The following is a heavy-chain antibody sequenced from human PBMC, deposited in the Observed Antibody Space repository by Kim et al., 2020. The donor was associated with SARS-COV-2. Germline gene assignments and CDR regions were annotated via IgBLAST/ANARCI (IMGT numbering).Heavy chain of an antibody. Sequence: GGSLRLSCAASGFTFSSYWMHWVRQAPGKWLVWVSRINSDGSSTSYADSVKGRFTISRDNAKNTLYLQMNSLRAEDTAVYYCARDGPAASRYLDYWCQGTLVTVSS. CDR2: INSDGSST. J-gene: IGHJ4*02. CDR1: GFTFSSYW. CDR3: ARDGPAASRYLDY. D-gene: IGHD2-2*01. V-gene: IGHV3-74*01.